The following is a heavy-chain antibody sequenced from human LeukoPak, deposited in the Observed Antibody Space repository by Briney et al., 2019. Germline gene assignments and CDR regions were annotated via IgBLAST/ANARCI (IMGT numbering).Heavy chain of an antibody. CDR2: ISSDGSNK. CDR1: GFTLSLHW. CDR3: TKGGVGSGSYYRCDN. D-gene: IGHD3-10*01. V-gene: IGHV3-30*18. J-gene: IGHJ4*02. Sequence: GGSLRLSCAASGFTLSLHWMSWVRQAPGKGLEWMALISSDGSNKYYADSVEGRFTISRDNSRNTLYLEVNNLRAEDTALYYCTKGGVGSGSYYRCDNWGQGTLVTVSS.